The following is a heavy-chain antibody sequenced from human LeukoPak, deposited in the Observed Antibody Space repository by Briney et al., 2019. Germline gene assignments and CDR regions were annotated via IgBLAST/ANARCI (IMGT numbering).Heavy chain of an antibody. CDR1: RFTFSSYW. V-gene: IGHV3-7*01. CDR3: ARENWDRLFDY. J-gene: IGHJ4*02. CDR2: IKQDGSEK. D-gene: IGHD7-27*01. Sequence: PGGSLRLSCAASRFTFSSYWMSWVRQAPGKGLEWVANIKQDGSEKYYVDSVKGRFTISRDNAKNSLYLQMNSLRAEDTAVYYCARENWDRLFDYWGQGTLVTVSS.